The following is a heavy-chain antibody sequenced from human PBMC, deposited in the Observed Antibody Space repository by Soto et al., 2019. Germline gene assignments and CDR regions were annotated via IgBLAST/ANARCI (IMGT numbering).Heavy chain of an antibody. CDR1: GGSTRSGDYY. V-gene: IGHV4-30-4*01. J-gene: IGHJ4*02. CDR3: ARYYYGSGSYQDY. D-gene: IGHD3-10*01. Sequence: TLSLTCTGSGGSTRSGDYYWSWILQPPWKGLELIGYIYYSGRPYYNPSLKRRVTISVDTSNNQFSLKLTSVTAADTAVYYCARYYYGSGSYQDYWGQGTLVTVSS. CDR2: IYYSGRP.